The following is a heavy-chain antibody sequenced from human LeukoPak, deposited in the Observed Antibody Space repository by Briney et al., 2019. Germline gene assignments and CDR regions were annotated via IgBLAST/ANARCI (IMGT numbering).Heavy chain of an antibody. D-gene: IGHD1-26*01. Sequence: PSETLSLTCAVSGYSISSGYYWGWIRQPPGEGLEWIGSIYHSGSTYYNPSLKSRVTISVDTSKNQFSLKLSSVTAADTAVYYCARARGSYRDDAFDIWGQGTMVTVSS. CDR2: IYHSGST. CDR1: GYSISSGYY. CDR3: ARARGSYRDDAFDI. J-gene: IGHJ3*02. V-gene: IGHV4-38-2*01.